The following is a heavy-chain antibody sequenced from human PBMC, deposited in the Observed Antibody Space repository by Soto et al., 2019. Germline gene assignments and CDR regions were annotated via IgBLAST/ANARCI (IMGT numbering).Heavy chain of an antibody. CDR2: ISAYNGNT. CDR3: ARGRKQWLTHDAFDI. CDR1: CYTFSSHG. D-gene: IGHD6-19*01. V-gene: IGHV1-18*01. Sequence: GPVEGSCKASCYTFSSHGISRVRQAPGQGTEWMGWISAYNGNTNYAQKLQGRVTMTTDTSTSKAYMELRSLRSDDTAVYYCARGRKQWLTHDAFDIWGQGTMVTVSS. J-gene: IGHJ3*02.